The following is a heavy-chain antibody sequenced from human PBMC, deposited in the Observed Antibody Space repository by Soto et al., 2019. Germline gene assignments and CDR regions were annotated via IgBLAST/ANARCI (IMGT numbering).Heavy chain of an antibody. J-gene: IGHJ4*02. V-gene: IGHV4-39*07. Sequence: SETLSLTCSVSGDSISNSRFYWAWIRQPPGEGLEWIGSIYHTGNAYYNPSLKSRVTIFVDTSKNQFSLKLSSVTAADTAVYYCARWPQLDPRFDYWGQGTLVTVSS. CDR2: IYHTGNA. CDR3: ARWPQLDPRFDY. CDR1: GDSISNSRFY. D-gene: IGHD1-1*01.